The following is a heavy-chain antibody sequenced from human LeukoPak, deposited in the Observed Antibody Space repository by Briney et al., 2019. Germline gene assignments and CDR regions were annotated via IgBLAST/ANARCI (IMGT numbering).Heavy chain of an antibody. Sequence: GGSLRLSCAASGFTFSNYAMSWVRQAPGKGLEWVSAISGSGGSTYYADSVEGRFTISRDNSKNTLYLQMNSLRAEDTAVYYCAKEYAYYYDSSGFGDFDYWGQGTLVTVSS. CDR2: ISGSGGST. V-gene: IGHV3-23*01. CDR1: GFTFSNYA. D-gene: IGHD3-22*01. CDR3: AKEYAYYYDSSGFGDFDY. J-gene: IGHJ4*02.